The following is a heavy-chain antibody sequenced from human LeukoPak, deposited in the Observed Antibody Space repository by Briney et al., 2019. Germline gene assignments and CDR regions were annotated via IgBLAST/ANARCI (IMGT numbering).Heavy chain of an antibody. Sequence: GGSLRLSCAASGFTFSSYWMSWVRQAPGKGLEWVANIKQDGSEKYYVDSVKGRFTISGDNAKNSLYLQMDSLRAEDTAVYYCARDQRYCSSSSCPWEPFDYWGQGTLVTVSS. D-gene: IGHD2-2*01. CDR1: GFTFSSYW. CDR2: IKQDGSEK. V-gene: IGHV3-7*05. CDR3: ARDQRYCSSSSCPWEPFDY. J-gene: IGHJ4*02.